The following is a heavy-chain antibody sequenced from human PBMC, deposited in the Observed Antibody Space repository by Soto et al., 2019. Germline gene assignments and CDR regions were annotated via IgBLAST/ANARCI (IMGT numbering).Heavy chain of an antibody. Sequence: QVQLVESGGGVVQPGRSLRLSCAASGFTFSSYAMHWVRQAPGKGLEWVAVISYDGSNKYYADSVKGRFTISRDNSKNPLYLQMNSLRAEDTAVYYCARENVNYYGSGSYYPHYGMDVWGQGTTVTVSS. D-gene: IGHD3-10*01. CDR2: ISYDGSNK. V-gene: IGHV3-30-3*01. CDR1: GFTFSSYA. J-gene: IGHJ6*02. CDR3: ARENVNYYGSGSYYPHYGMDV.